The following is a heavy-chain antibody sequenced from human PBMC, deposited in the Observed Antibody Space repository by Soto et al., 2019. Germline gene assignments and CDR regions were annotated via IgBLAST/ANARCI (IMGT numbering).Heavy chain of an antibody. D-gene: IGHD3-22*01. J-gene: IGHJ2*01. V-gene: IGHV4-30-4*01. CDR1: VGSISSGDYY. CDR2: IYYSGST. CDR3: ARFINSHLYYYDSSGYLDWYFDL. Sequence: QVQLQESGPGLVKPSQTLSLTCTVSVGSISSGDYYWSWIRQPPGKGLEWIGYIYYSGSTYYNQSLKSRVTISVDTSKNQFSLKLSSVTAADTAVYYCARFINSHLYYYDSSGYLDWYFDLWGRGTLVTVSS.